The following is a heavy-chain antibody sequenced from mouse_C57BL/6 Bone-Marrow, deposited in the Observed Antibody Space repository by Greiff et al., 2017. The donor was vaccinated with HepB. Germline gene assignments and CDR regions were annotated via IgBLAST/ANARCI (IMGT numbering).Heavy chain of an antibody. V-gene: IGHV5-9-1*02. CDR2: ISSGGDYI. CDR1: GFTFSSYA. D-gene: IGHD1-1*01. CDR3: TRADYYGHYFDY. J-gene: IGHJ2*01. Sequence: EVQLVESGEGLVKPGGSLKLSCAASGFTFSSYAMSWVRQTPEKRLEWVAYISSGGDYIYYADTVKGRFTISRDNARNTLYLQMSSLKSEDTAMYYCTRADYYGHYFDYWGQGTTLTVSS.